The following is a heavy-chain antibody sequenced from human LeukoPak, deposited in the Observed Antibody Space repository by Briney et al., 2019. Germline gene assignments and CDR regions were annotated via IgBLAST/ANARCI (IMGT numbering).Heavy chain of an antibody. J-gene: IGHJ3*02. CDR1: GFTFSSYN. CDR3: ARSRGYSSGFDI. Sequence: PGGSLRLSCAASGFTFSSYNMNWVRQAPGKGLEWVSYISSSSSTIYYADSVKGRFTISRDNAKNSLHLQMNSLRAEDTAVYYCARSRGYSSGFDIWGQGTMVTVSS. D-gene: IGHD6-19*01. V-gene: IGHV3-48*04. CDR2: ISSSSSTI.